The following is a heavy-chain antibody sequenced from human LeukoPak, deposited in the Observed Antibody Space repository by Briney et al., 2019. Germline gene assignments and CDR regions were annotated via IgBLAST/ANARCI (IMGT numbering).Heavy chain of an antibody. Sequence: PGGSLRLSCAASGFTFSSYNMNWVRQTPGQGLEWVSSITSGSSHIYYADSVKGRFTISRDNAKNSLYLQMTSLRVEDTAVYYCAKLAKYFYGSETYYFFEHWGQGTPVTASS. V-gene: IGHV3-21*01. CDR3: AKLAKYFYGSETYYFFEH. D-gene: IGHD3-10*01. CDR2: ITSGSSHI. CDR1: GFTFSSYN. J-gene: IGHJ4*02.